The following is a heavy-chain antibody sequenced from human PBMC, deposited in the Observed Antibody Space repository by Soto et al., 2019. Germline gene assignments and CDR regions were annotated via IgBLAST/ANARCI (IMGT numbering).Heavy chain of an antibody. D-gene: IGHD2-2*02. CDR3: AGTREIPYYHGMDV. V-gene: IGHV1-69*01. CDR1: GGTLSSYA. Sequence: LVQSGAEVKKPGSSVKVSCXXPGGTLSSYAINWVXXXXXXXXXWMGGIIPIFGSANYAPKFQGRVTISADESTSTAYMEVSSLRSEDTAVYYCAGTREIPYYHGMDVWGQGTTVTVSS. CDR2: IIPIFGSA. J-gene: IGHJ6*02.